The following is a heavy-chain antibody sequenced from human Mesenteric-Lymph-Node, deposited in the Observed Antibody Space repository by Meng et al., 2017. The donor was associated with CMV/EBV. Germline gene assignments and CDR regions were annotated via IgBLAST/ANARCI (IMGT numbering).Heavy chain of an antibody. D-gene: IGHD3-3*01. CDR3: ARGRQRITISYWFYGMDV. CDR1: GFLFNSYE. J-gene: IGHJ6*02. CDR2: IDNKGDII. Sequence: GESLKISCAASGFLFNSYEMNWFRQAPGQGLEWVSYIDNKGDIIHYADSVKGRFTISRDNAEASLILQMNNLRAEDAAVYYCARGRQRITISYWFYGMDVWGQGTTVTVSS. V-gene: IGHV3-48*03.